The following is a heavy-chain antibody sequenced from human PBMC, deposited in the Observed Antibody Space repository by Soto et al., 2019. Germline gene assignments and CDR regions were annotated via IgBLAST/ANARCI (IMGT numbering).Heavy chain of an antibody. CDR3: AKEDTVTTDYYYYHYMDV. CDR1: GFTFDDYA. CDR2: ISWNSGSM. J-gene: IGHJ6*03. Sequence: PGGSLRLSCAASGFTFDDYAMHWVRQAPGKGLEWVSGISWNSGSMGYADSVKGRFTISRDNAKNSLYLQMNSLRAEDTALYYCAKEDTVTTDYYYYHYMDVWGKGTTVTVSS. V-gene: IGHV3-9*01. D-gene: IGHD4-4*01.